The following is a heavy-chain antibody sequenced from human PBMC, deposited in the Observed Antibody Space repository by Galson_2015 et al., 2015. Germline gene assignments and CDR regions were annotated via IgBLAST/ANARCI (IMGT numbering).Heavy chain of an antibody. CDR3: ASSRIYDYVWGSYRSRYFDY. D-gene: IGHD3-16*02. J-gene: IGHJ4*02. CDR2: ISANNGNT. CDR1: GYTFTSYG. V-gene: IGHV1-18*04. Sequence: SVKVSCKAAGYTFTSYGISWVRQAPGQGLEWMGWISANNGNTNYAQKVQGRVTMTRDTSASTAYMELSSLRSEDTAVYYCASSRIYDYVWGSYRSRYFDYWGQGTLVTVSS.